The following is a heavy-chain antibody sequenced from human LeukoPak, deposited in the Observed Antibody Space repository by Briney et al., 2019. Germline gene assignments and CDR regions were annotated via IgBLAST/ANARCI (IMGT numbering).Heavy chain of an antibody. D-gene: IGHD6-13*01. CDR2: ISSSSSYI. J-gene: IGHJ6*03. V-gene: IGHV3-21*01. Sequence: GGSLRLSCAASGFTFSTYGMSWVRQAPGKGLEWVSSISSSSSYIYYADSVKGRFTISRDNAKNSLYLQMNSLRAEDTAVYYCAREAAAGPPWYYYYMDVWGKGTTVTVSS. CDR3: AREAAAGPPWYYYYMDV. CDR1: GFTFSTYG.